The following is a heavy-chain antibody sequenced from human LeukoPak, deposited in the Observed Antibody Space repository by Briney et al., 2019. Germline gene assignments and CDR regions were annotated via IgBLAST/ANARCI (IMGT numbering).Heavy chain of an antibody. Sequence: GGSLRLSCAASGFTFSSYEMNWVRQAPGKGLEWVSYISSSGSTIYYADSVKGRFSISRDNAKNTLYLQMNSLRAEDTAVYYCARDLYSSGWYGVDAFDIWGQGTMVTVSS. V-gene: IGHV3-48*03. CDR2: ISSSGSTI. J-gene: IGHJ3*02. CDR1: GFTFSSYE. CDR3: ARDLYSSGWYGVDAFDI. D-gene: IGHD6-19*01.